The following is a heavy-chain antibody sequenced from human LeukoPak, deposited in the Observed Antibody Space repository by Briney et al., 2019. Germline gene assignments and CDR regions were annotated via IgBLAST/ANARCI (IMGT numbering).Heavy chain of an antibody. J-gene: IGHJ4*02. V-gene: IGHV3-21*01. D-gene: IGHD3-16*01. CDR1: GSSFNIYS. CDR2: ISFGSTYI. CDR3: ASGIFYASVQTWSPV. Sequence: GGSLRLSCAASGSSFNIYSMNWVRQAPGRGLEWVSSISFGSTYISYADSVKGRFTISRDDAKKSLYLQMNGLRAEDTALYYCASGIFYASVQTWSPVWGQGTLVTVSS.